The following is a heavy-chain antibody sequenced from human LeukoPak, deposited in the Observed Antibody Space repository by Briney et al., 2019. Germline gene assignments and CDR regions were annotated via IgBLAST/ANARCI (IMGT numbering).Heavy chain of an antibody. V-gene: IGHV3-49*04. J-gene: IGHJ4*02. CDR2: IRSKRYGGTI. CDR3: SRDCSGGTCYEELDF. CDR1: GFSFGDYA. D-gene: IGHD2-15*01. Sequence: GGSLRLSRTASGFSFGDYALSWVRQAPGKGLEWVALIRSKRYGGTIEYAASVKGRFTISRDDSKSISYLQMNSLKTEDTALYYCSRDCSGGTCYEELDFWGQGTLVTVSS.